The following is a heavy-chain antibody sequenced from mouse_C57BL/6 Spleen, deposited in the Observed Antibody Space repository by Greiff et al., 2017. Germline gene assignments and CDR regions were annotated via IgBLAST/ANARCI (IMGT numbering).Heavy chain of an antibody. CDR1: GFTFSDYG. Sequence: EVKLVESGGGLVKPGGSLKLSCAASGFTFSDYGMHWVRQAPEKGLEWVAYISSGSSTIYYADTVKGRFTISRDNAKNTLFLQMTSLRSEDTAMYYCASPYYYGSSYPFAYWGQGTLVTVSA. CDR3: ASPYYYGSSYPFAY. D-gene: IGHD1-1*01. J-gene: IGHJ3*01. V-gene: IGHV5-17*01. CDR2: ISSGSSTI.